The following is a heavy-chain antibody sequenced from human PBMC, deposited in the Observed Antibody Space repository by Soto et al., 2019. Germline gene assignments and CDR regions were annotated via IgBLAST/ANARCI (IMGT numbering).Heavy chain of an antibody. V-gene: IGHV4-59*11. J-gene: IGHJ5*02. CDR1: SGSTSPHY. Sequence: SETLSLTCTVSSGSTSPHYWIWIRQSPGKGLEWIAYIYFTGSTNYNPSLKSRVTISIDTSKNQFSLKLTSVTAADTAVYYCARGGSWFDPWGQGTLVTVSS. CDR3: ARGGSWFDP. CDR2: IYFTGST.